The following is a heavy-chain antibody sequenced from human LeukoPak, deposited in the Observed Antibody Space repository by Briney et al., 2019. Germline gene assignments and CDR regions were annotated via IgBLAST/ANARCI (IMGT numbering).Heavy chain of an antibody. CDR1: GGSISSNY. Sequence: SETLSLTCTVSGGSISSNYWSWLRHPPGKGLEGIGYVYYSGSTNYNSSLKSRVTISVDTSKNQFSLKLSSVTAADTAVYYCARHYHDSSGSCNVYWGQGTLVTVSS. J-gene: IGHJ4*02. D-gene: IGHD3-22*01. CDR2: VYYSGST. V-gene: IGHV4-59*08. CDR3: ARHYHDSSGSCNVY.